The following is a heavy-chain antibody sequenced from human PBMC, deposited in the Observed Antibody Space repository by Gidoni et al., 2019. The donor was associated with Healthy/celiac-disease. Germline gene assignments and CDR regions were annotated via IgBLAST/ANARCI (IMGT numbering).Heavy chain of an antibody. CDR3: ARHVIVVVTRLDDAFDI. CDR2: IYYSGST. D-gene: IGHD3-22*01. J-gene: IGHJ3*02. Sequence: QLQLQESGPGLVKPSETLSLTCTVSGGPISSSSYYWGWIRQPPGKGLEWIGSIYYSGSTYYNPSLKSRVTISVDTSKNQFSLKLSSVTAADTAVYYCARHVIVVVTRLDDAFDIWGQGTMVTVSS. V-gene: IGHV4-39*01. CDR1: GGPISSSSYY.